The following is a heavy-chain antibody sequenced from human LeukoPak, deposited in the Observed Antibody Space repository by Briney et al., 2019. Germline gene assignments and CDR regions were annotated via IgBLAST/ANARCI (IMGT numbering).Heavy chain of an antibody. Sequence: PSETLSLTCTVSGGSISSYYWSWIRQPPGKGLEWIGYIYYSGSTNYNPSLKSRVTISVDTSKNQFSLKLSSVTAADTAVYYCATAVAVGQNFDYWGQGTLVTVSS. CDR2: IYYSGST. CDR3: ATAVAVGQNFDY. V-gene: IGHV4-59*12. CDR1: GGSISSYY. D-gene: IGHD6-19*01. J-gene: IGHJ4*02.